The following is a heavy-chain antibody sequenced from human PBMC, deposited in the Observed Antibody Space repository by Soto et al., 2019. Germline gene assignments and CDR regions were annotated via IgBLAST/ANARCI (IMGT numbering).Heavy chain of an antibody. V-gene: IGHV3-30*18. CDR1: GFTFSSYG. D-gene: IGHD6-19*01. Sequence: ESGGGVVQPGRSLRLSCAASGFTFSSYGMHWVRQAPGKGLEWVAVISYDGSNKYYADSVKGRFTISRDNSKNTLYLQMNSLRAEDTAVYYCAKSGIAVDYFDYWGQGTLVTVSS. CDR2: ISYDGSNK. CDR3: AKSGIAVDYFDY. J-gene: IGHJ4*02.